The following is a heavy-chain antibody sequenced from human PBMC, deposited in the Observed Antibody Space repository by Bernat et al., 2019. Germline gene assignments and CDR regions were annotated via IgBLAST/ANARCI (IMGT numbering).Heavy chain of an antibody. CDR3: ARGYYDFWSGYQYDAFDI. Sequence: QLQLQESGSGLVKPSQTLSLTCAVSGGSITSAGYSWSWIRQPPGKALEWIGYISHSGNTYYDPSLKSRVTISLDRSKNQFSLKLSSVTAADTAVYYCARGYYDFWSGYQYDAFDIWGQGTMVTVSS. V-gene: IGHV4-30-2*01. CDR1: GGSITSAGYS. CDR2: ISHSGNT. J-gene: IGHJ3*02. D-gene: IGHD3-3*01.